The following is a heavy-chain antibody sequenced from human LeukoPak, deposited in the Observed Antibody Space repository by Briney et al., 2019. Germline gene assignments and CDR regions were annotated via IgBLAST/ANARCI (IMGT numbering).Heavy chain of an antibody. CDR2: IYSSGTT. Sequence: SQTLSLTCTVSGGSISSCSHYWSWIRQPAGKGLEWIGRIYSSGTTNYNPSLKSRVTISLDTSKNQFSLNLSSVTDADTAVYYCAGEVGGSWFDPWGLGTLVTVSS. CDR1: GGSISSCSHY. V-gene: IGHV4-61*02. J-gene: IGHJ5*02. CDR3: AGEVGGSWFDP. D-gene: IGHD1-26*01.